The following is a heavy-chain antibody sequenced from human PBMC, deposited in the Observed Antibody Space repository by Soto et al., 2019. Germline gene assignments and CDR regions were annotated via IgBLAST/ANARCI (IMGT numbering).Heavy chain of an antibody. Sequence: GGSLRLSCAASGFTVSTYNMNWVRQAPGKGLEWVSFTSSSGSTTYYADSVKGRFAISRDSAKNSLFLQVNSLRDEDTAVYYCVAAFDVWGQGTMVTVSS. CDR3: VAAFDV. V-gene: IGHV3-48*02. CDR1: GFTVSTYN. J-gene: IGHJ3*01. CDR2: TSSSGSTT.